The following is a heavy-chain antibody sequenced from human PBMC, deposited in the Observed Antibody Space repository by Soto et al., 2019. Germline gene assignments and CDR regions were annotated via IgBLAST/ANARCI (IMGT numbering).Heavy chain of an antibody. V-gene: IGHV4-4*02. D-gene: IGHD2-15*01. CDR1: GGSISSSNW. CDR3: ARSPVVVVAATHYYYYGMDV. CDR2: IYHSGST. J-gene: IGHJ6*02. Sequence: PSETLSLTCAVSGGSISSSNWWSWVRQPPGKGLEWIGEIYHSGSTNYNPSLKSRVTISVDKSKNQFSLKLSSVTAADTAVYYCARSPVVVVAATHYYYYGMDVWGQGTTVTVSS.